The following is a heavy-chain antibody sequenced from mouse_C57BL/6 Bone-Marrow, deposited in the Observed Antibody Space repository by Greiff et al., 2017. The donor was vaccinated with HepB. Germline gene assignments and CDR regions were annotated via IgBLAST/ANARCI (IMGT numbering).Heavy chain of an antibody. J-gene: IGHJ4*01. D-gene: IGHD2-2*01. CDR2: IYPGNSDT. V-gene: IGHV1-5*01. CDR1: GYTFTSYW. Sequence: DVKLQESGTVLARPGASVKMSCKTSGYTFTSYWMHWVKQRPGQGLEWIGAIYPGNSDTSYNQKFKGKAKLTAVTSASTAYMELSSLTNEDSAVYYCTRSRIYYGYDAAMDYWGQGTSVTVSS. CDR3: TRSRIYYGYDAAMDY.